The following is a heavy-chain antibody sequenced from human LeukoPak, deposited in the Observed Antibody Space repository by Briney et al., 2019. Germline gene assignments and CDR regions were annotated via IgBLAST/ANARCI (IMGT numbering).Heavy chain of an antibody. Sequence: GASVKVSCKASGYTFTSYDINWVRQATGQGLEWMGWMNPNSGNTGYAQKFQGRVTITRNTSISTAYMELSSLRSEDTAVYYCARGGRLLYRTRGFDYWGQGTLVTVSS. J-gene: IGHJ4*02. CDR1: GYTFTSYD. CDR2: MNPNSGNT. CDR3: ARGGRLLYRTRGFDY. V-gene: IGHV1-8*01. D-gene: IGHD2-2*01.